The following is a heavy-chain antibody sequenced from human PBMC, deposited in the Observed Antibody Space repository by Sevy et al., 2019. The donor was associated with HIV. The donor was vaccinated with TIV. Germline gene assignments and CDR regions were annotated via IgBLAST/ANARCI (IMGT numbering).Heavy chain of an antibody. Sequence: GGSLRLSCAASGFTFSSYGMHWVRQAPGKGLEWVAVISYDGSNKYYADSVTGRFTISRDNSKNTRYLQMNSLRAEDTAVYYCAKDRGVRRDGYNLPADYWGQGTLVTVSS. D-gene: IGHD5-12*01. CDR1: GFTFSSYG. V-gene: IGHV3-30*18. CDR3: AKDRGVRRDGYNLPADY. CDR2: ISYDGSNK. J-gene: IGHJ4*02.